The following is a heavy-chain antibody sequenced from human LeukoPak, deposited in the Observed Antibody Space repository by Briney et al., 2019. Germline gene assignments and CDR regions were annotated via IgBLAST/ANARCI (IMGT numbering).Heavy chain of an antibody. J-gene: IGHJ4*02. CDR3: TRSTKVVSRTFDY. CDR1: GGTFSSYA. Sequence: ASVKVSCKASGGTFSSYAISWVRQAPGHGLELVGAITPIFGTPNYVEKFQGRVTISADESTSTAYMELSSLTSEDTAVYYCTRSTKVVSRTFDYWGQGTLVTVSS. D-gene: IGHD4-23*01. V-gene: IGHV1-69*13. CDR2: ITPIFGTP.